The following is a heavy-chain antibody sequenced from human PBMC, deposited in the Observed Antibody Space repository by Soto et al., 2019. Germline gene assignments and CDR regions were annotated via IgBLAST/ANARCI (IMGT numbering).Heavy chain of an antibody. CDR2: IFPRGTT. V-gene: IGHV4-30-2*01. J-gene: IGHJ4*02. Sequence: PSETLSLTCGVSGGSLSGATYSWNWIRQPPGKGLEWIGYIFPRGTTYYNPSLKSRVTISIDVSKNKFSLSLRSLTAADTAVYYCARSREFDYWSQGTLVTVSS. CDR1: GGSLSGATYS. CDR3: ARSREFDY.